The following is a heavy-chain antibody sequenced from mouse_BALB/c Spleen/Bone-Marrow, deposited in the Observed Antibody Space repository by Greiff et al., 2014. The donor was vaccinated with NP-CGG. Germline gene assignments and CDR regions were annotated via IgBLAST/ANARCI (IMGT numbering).Heavy chain of an antibody. D-gene: IGHD2-4*01. Sequence: VQLKESGPELVKPGASVKISCKASGYSFTGYFMNWVMQSHGKSLEWIGRINPYNGDTFYNQKFKGKATLTVDKSSSTAHMELRSLASEDSAVYYCARSGDYDGLAYWGQGTLVTVSA. CDR1: GYSFTGYF. CDR2: INPYNGDT. V-gene: IGHV1-20*02. J-gene: IGHJ3*01. CDR3: ARSGDYDGLAY.